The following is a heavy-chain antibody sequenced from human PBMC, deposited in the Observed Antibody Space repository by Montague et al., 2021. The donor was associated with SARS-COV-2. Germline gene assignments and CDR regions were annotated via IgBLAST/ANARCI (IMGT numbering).Heavy chain of an antibody. D-gene: IGHD1-1*01. CDR2: IDDSGTT. CDR1: GGSLSSYY. V-gene: IGHV4-59*08. Sequence: SETLSLTCSVSGGSLSSYYWSWIRQPPGKGLEWIGYIDDSGTTRYNPSLRSRATISLDLSKNQFSLDLNSVTAADTAVYYCARHAYNRYGLDVWGQGTTVTVSS. CDR3: ARHAYNRYGLDV. J-gene: IGHJ6*02.